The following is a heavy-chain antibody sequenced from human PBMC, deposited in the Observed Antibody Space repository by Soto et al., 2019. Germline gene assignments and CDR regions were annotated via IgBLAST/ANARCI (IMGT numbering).Heavy chain of an antibody. Sequence: PSETLSLTCTVSGGSISSSSYYWGWIRQPPGKGLEWIGSIYYSGSTYYNPSLKSRVTISVDTSKNQFSLKLSSVTAADTAVYYCARQKATVTTFRPRLCWFDTWGQGTLVTVSS. V-gene: IGHV4-39*01. CDR1: GGSISSSSYY. J-gene: IGHJ5*02. D-gene: IGHD4-17*01. CDR3: ARQKATVTTFRPRLCWFDT. CDR2: IYYSGST.